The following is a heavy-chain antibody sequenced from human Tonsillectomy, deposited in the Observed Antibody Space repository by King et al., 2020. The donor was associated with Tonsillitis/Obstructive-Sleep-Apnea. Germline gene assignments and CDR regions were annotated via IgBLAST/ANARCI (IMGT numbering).Heavy chain of an antibody. CDR2: INPGTGNT. CDR3: ARDRSGPDY. Sequence: QLVQSGAEVKKPGASVKVSCKASGYTFTDYAVYWVRQAPGQRLELMGWINPGTGNTKYSEKLQGRVTITRDTSASIAYLTLNSLRSEDTAVYYCARDRSGPDYWGQGSLVTVSS. J-gene: IGHJ4*02. V-gene: IGHV1-3*01. CDR1: GYTFTDYA. D-gene: IGHD1-1*01.